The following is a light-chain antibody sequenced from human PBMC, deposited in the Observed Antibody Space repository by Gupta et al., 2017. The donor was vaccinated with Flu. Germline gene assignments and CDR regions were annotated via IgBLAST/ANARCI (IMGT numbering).Light chain of an antibody. V-gene: IGKV1-39*01. CDR2: AAS. CDR1: QSISSY. CDR3: LQRNCTTWA. J-gene: IGKJ1*01. Sequence: DIQMTQSPSSLSASVGDRVTITCRASQSISSYLNWYQQKPGKAPQLLIYAASSLQSGVPSRFSGSGSGTDFSLPISSLPPEDFSTYYCLQRNCTTWAFGQGTKVEIK.